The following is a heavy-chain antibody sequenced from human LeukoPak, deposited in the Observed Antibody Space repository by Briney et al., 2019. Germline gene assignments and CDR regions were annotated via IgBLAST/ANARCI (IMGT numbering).Heavy chain of an antibody. Sequence: SETLSLTCTVSGGSISSYYWSWIRQPPGKGLEWIGYIYYSGCTNYNPSLKSRVTISVDTSKNQFSLKLSSVTAADTAVYYCARDPANPTLVYAKLRHYWYFDLWGRGTLVTVSS. CDR3: ARDPANPTLVYAKLRHYWYFDL. J-gene: IGHJ2*01. CDR1: GGSISSYY. CDR2: IYYSGCT. V-gene: IGHV4-59*01. D-gene: IGHD2-8*01.